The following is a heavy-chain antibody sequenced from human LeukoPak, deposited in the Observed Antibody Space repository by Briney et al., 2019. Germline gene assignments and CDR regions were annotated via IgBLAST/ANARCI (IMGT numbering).Heavy chain of an antibody. V-gene: IGHV3-23*01. J-gene: IGHJ4*02. CDR3: AKEKQWLVHRRDYFDY. CDR1: GLTFSDYA. D-gene: IGHD6-19*01. Sequence: GGSLRLSCAASGLTFSDYAMSWVRQVPRKGLEWVSGVSGAGGRTYYADSVKGRFTISRDNTKNTLYLQMNSLRAEDTAIYYCAKEKQWLVHRRDYFDYWGQGTLVTVSS. CDR2: VSGAGGRT.